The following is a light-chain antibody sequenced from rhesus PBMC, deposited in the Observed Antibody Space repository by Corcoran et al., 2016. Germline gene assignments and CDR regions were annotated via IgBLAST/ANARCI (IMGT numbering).Light chain of an antibody. V-gene: IGKV1S8*01. Sequence: DIQMTQSPSALSVSVGDRVTISCRASENIYSDLAWYQQKPGKAPRLLIYGASSFQSGVPSRFSGSGTWTDFTLTISSLQTEDFASYYCQHYYDKPLTFGGGTKVEIK. CDR3: QHYYDKPLT. J-gene: IGKJ4*01. CDR1: ENIYSD. CDR2: GAS.